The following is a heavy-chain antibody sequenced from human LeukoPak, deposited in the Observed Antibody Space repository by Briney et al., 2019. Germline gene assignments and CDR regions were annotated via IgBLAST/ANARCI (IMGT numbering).Heavy chain of an antibody. CDR2: IYYSGSI. V-gene: IGHV4-39*01. J-gene: IGHJ5*02. Sequence: PSETLSLTCTVSGGSISSSSYYWGWIRPPPGKGLEWIGSIYYSGSIYYNPSLKSRVTISVATSKNQFSLKLSSVTAADTAVYYCARHPNYYDSSGYVWFDPWGQGTLVTVSS. CDR1: GGSISSSSYY. D-gene: IGHD3-22*01. CDR3: ARHPNYYDSSGYVWFDP.